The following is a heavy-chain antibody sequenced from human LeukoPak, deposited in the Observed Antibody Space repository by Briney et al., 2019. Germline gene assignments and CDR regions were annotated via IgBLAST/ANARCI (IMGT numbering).Heavy chain of an antibody. CDR3: ARISSQQLYYFDY. CDR2: IYYSGST. V-gene: IGHV4-59*08. Sequence: PSETLSLTCTVSGGSISSYYWSWIRQPPGKGLEWIGYIYYSGSTNYNPSLKSRVTISVDTSKNQFSLKLSSVTAADTAVYYFARISSQQLYYFDYWGQGTLVTVSS. CDR1: GGSISSYY. J-gene: IGHJ4*02. D-gene: IGHD6-13*01.